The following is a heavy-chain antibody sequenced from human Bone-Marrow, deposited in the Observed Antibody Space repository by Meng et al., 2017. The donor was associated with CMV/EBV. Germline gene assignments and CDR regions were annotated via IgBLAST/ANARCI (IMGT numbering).Heavy chain of an antibody. CDR1: GGSISSSSYY. CDR2: IYYSGST. Sequence: SETLSLTCTVSGGSISSSSYYWGWIRQPPGKGLEWIGSIYYSGSTYYNPSLKSRVTISVDTSKNQFSLKLSSVTAADTAGYYCARAGRGGIVGAVNWFDPWGQGTLVTVSS. J-gene: IGHJ5*02. D-gene: IGHD1-26*01. CDR3: ARAGRGGIVGAVNWFDP. V-gene: IGHV4-39*07.